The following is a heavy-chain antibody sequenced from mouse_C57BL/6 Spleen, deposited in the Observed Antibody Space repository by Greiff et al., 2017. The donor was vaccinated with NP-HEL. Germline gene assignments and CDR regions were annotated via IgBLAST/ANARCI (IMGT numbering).Heavy chain of an antibody. V-gene: IGHV1-4*01. D-gene: IGHD1-1*01. J-gene: IGHJ4*01. CDR1: GYTFTSYT. CDR3: ARIPYGSSYGYAMDY. Sequence: QVQLQQSGAELARPGASVKMSCKASGYTFTSYTMHWVKQRPGQGLEWIGYINPSSGYTKYNQKFKDKATLTADKSSSTAYMQLSSLTSEDSAVYYCARIPYGSSYGYAMDYWGQGTSVTVSS. CDR2: INPSSGYT.